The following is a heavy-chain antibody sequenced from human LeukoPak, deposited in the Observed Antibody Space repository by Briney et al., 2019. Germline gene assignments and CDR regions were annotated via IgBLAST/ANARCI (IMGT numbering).Heavy chain of an antibody. V-gene: IGHV6-1*01. CDR2: TYQRSKWYN. J-gene: IGHJ4*02. Sequence: SQTLSLTCAISGDSVSTNSAAWNWIRQSPSRGLEWLGRTYQRSKWYNDYAVSVKSRITINPDISKNQFSLQLNSVTPEDTAVYYCARSPSPYSSGWYFDYWGQGTLVTVSS. CDR3: ARSPSPYSSGWYFDY. D-gene: IGHD6-19*01. CDR1: GDSVSTNSAA.